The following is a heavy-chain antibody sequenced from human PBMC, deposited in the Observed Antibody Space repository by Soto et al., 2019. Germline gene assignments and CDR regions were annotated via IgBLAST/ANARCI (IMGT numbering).Heavy chain of an antibody. D-gene: IGHD3-16*01. J-gene: IGHJ2*01. CDR2: GYHSVSI. CDR1: GGSISSYY. CDR3: ARAFAGFGAYWYFDL. Sequence: SETLSLTCTVSGGSISSYYWSWIRQPPGKALEWIGYGYHSVSIHYNPSLKTRVTISVDTSENQFSLRLSSVTAADTAVYYCARAFAGFGAYWYFDLWGRGTLVTVSS. V-gene: IGHV4-59*01.